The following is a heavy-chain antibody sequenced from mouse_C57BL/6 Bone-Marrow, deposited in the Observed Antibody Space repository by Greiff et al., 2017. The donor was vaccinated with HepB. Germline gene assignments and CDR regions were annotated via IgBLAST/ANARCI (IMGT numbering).Heavy chain of an antibody. V-gene: IGHV1-7*01. D-gene: IGHD1-1*01. CDR1: GYTFTSYW. CDR3: ASYGSSPYYAMDY. J-gene: IGHJ4*01. Sequence: VKLVESGAELAKPGASVKLSCKASGYTFTSYWMHWVKQRPGQGLEWIGYINPSSGYTKYNQKFKDKATLTADKSSSTAYMQLSSLTYEDSAVYYCASYGSSPYYAMDYWGQGTSVTVSS. CDR2: INPSSGYT.